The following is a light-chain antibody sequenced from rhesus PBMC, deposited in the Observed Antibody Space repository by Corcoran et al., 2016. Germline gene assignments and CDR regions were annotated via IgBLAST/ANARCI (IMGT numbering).Light chain of an antibody. CDR2: EVT. CDR1: SRDIGGYNR. V-gene: IGLV2-13*03. J-gene: IGLJ1*01. CDR3: SSYSATSTFI. Sequence: QAATTQSPSVSGSPGQSVTISCTGTSRDIGGYNRVSWYQQYPGKAPKLMIFEVTKRPSGVSDRFSGSKSGNTASLTISGLQAEDEADYCCSSYSATSTFIFGVGTRLTVL.